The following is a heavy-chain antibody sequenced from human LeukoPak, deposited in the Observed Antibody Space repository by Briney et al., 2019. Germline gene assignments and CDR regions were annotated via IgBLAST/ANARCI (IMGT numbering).Heavy chain of an antibody. CDR1: GFTFSSNW. V-gene: IGHV3-7*01. CDR2: IKQDGSEK. D-gene: IGHD4/OR15-4a*01. CDR3: VRHLTYFDY. J-gene: IGHJ4*02. Sequence: GGSLRLSCAASGFTFSSNWMSWVRQAPGKGLEWVANIKQDGSEKHYVDSVEGRFSISRDNAKNSLYLQMNSLRAEDTAVYYCVRHLTYFDYWGQGTLVTVSS.